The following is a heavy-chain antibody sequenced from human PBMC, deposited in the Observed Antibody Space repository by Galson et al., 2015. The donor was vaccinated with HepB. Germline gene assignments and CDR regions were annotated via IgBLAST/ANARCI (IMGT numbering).Heavy chain of an antibody. V-gene: IGHV1-3*01. Sequence: SVKVSCKASGYTFTRYAMHWVRQAPGQRLEWMGWINVGNNNTIYSQKFQGRVTITRDTSSNTAYMELSSLRSEDTAIYYCARGYYDSSGYCDYWGQETLVTVSS. CDR1: GYTFTRYA. CDR2: INVGNNNT. CDR3: ARGYYDSSGYCDY. D-gene: IGHD3-22*01. J-gene: IGHJ4*02.